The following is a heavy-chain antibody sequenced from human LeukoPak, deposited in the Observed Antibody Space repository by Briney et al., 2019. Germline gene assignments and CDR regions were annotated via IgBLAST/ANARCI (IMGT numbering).Heavy chain of an antibody. Sequence: VAPVKVSCKASGYTFTSYGISWVRQAPGQGLEWMGWISAYNGNTNYAQKLQGRVTMTTDTSTSTAYMELRSLRSDDTAVYYCARDSRRTTVVTPVVYWGQGTLVTVSS. CDR2: ISAYNGNT. J-gene: IGHJ4*02. D-gene: IGHD4-23*01. CDR1: GYTFTSYG. CDR3: ARDSRRTTVVTPVVY. V-gene: IGHV1-18*01.